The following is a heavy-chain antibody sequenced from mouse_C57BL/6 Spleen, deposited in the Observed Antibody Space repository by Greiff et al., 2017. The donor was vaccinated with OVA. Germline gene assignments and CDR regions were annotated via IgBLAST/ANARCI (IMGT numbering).Heavy chain of an antibody. V-gene: IGHV1-19*01. CDR3: ARDSLRGGYFDV. D-gene: IGHD1-1*01. CDR2: INPYNGGT. CDR1: GYTFTDYY. J-gene: IGHJ1*03. Sequence: VQLQQSGPVLVKPGASVKMSCKASGYTFTDYYMNWVKQSHGKILEWIGVINPYNGGTSYNQKFKGKATLTVDKSSSTAYMELNSLTSEDSAVYYCARDSLRGGYFDVWGTGTTVTVSS.